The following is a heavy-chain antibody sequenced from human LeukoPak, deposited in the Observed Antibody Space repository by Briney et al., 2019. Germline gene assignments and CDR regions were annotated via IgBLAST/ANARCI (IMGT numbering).Heavy chain of an antibody. CDR2: IYHSGST. Sequence: SETLSLTCTVSSYSISSGGYSWSWLRQPPGKGLEWIAYIYHSGSTYYNPSLKSRVTITVDRSKNQFSLKLSSVTAADTAVYYCARVGRLLEFDYWGQGTLVTVSS. V-gene: IGHV4-30-2*01. CDR3: ARVGRLLEFDY. CDR1: SYSISSGGYS. J-gene: IGHJ4*02. D-gene: IGHD2/OR15-2a*01.